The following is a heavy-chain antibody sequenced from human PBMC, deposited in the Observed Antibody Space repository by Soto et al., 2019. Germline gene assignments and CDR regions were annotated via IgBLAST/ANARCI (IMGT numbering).Heavy chain of an antibody. Sequence: QVQLEQSGAEVKKPGASVKVSCKASGYIFTAYTMHWVRRAPGQGLQWMGVVNPSGGSTNYAQKFQGRITLTRDTSRNTFYMDLSSLTSEDTAVYYCAREENCSDGICYSEYLQRCGQGTLVTVSS. D-gene: IGHD2-15*01. J-gene: IGHJ1*01. CDR2: VNPSGGST. CDR3: AREENCSDGICYSEYLQR. CDR1: GYIFTAYT. V-gene: IGHV1-46*01.